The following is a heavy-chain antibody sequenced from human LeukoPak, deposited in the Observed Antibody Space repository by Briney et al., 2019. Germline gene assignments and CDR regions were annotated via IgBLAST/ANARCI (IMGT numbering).Heavy chain of an antibody. D-gene: IGHD6-13*01. CDR3: ARGGTVAGTSYY. J-gene: IGHJ4*02. Sequence: GGSLRLSCAASGFTFSSYVITWVRQAPGKGLEWVSAISGSGGSTYYADSVKGRFTISRDNSNNTLFLQMNSLRAEDTAAYYCARGGTVAGTSYYWGQGTLVTVSS. CDR2: ISGSGGST. CDR1: GFTFSSYV. V-gene: IGHV3-23*01.